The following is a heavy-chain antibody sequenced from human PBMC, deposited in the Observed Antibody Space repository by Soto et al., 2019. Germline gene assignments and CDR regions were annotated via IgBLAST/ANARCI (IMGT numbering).Heavy chain of an antibody. V-gene: IGHV4-59*01. J-gene: IGHJ4*02. Sequence: QVQLQESGPGLVKPAETLSLTCNVSGGSISKYYWNWIRQPPGKRLEWIGYISDSGSTKYNPSLLGRVTHSADTSKSQGSLKVKSVAAADTAIYYCARARLVGLTTSDYFDYWGQGTLVTVSS. CDR3: ARARLVGLTTSDYFDY. CDR2: ISDSGST. CDR1: GGSISKYY. D-gene: IGHD1-1*01.